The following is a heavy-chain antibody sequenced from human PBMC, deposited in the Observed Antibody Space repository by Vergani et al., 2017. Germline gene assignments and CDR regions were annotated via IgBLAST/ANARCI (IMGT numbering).Heavy chain of an antibody. CDR1: GLTSAGYA. D-gene: IGHD6-6*01. J-gene: IGHJ5*02. Sequence: EVQLEESGGGLVLPGRSLRLSCVASGLTSAGYAMHWVRQAPGKGLEWVSGISWNSNSIGYADSVKGRLTISRDNAKNSLYLQMNSLRAEDTALYYCAKDLGTSSGGGWFDPWGQGTLVTVSS. CDR2: ISWNSNSI. V-gene: IGHV3-9*02. CDR3: AKDLGTSSGGGWFDP.